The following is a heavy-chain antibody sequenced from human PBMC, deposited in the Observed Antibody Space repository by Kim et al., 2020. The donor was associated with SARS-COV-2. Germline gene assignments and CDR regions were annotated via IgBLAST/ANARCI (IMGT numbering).Heavy chain of an antibody. CDR2: ISYDGRHK. CDR3: AKDRGSAYYYDYGLDV. Sequence: GGSLRLSCAASGFTFSRYGMHWVRQAPGKGLEWVAIISYDGRHKYYVDSVKDRLTVSRDNSENTLYLQMNSLRAEDTAVYYCAKDRGSAYYYDYGLDVWGQGTTVTVSS. J-gene: IGHJ6*02. V-gene: IGHV3-30*18. D-gene: IGHD6-25*01. CDR1: GFTFSRYG.